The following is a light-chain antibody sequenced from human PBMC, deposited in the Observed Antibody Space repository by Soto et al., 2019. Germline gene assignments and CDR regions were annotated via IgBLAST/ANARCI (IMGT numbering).Light chain of an antibody. CDR1: QSISSY. CDR3: QQSYSP. V-gene: IGKV1-39*01. Sequence: DIQMTQSPSSLSASVGDRVTITCRASQSISSYLTWYQQKPGQAPKLLIYAASSLESGVPSRFSGGGSGTGFTLTISSMQPEDFSTYYCQQSYSPFGPRAKV. J-gene: IGKJ3*01. CDR2: AAS.